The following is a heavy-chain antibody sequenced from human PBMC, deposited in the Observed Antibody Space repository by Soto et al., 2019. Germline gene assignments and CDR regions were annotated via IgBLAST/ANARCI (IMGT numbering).Heavy chain of an antibody. V-gene: IGHV3-74*01. CDR3: ARGPRVSSTGTGAH. Sequence: SLRLCCSVSGFTFSAYWIHWFRQVPGNGLTWVSRISDDGSTATYADSVKGRFVISRDNAKNSLYLEMNTLRADDSGLYYCARGPRVSSTGTGAHWGRGTLVTVSS. D-gene: IGHD1-1*01. CDR1: GFTFSAYW. CDR2: ISDDGSTA. J-gene: IGHJ4*02.